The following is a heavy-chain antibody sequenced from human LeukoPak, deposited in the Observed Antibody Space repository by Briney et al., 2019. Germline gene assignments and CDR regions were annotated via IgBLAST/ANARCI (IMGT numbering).Heavy chain of an antibody. V-gene: IGHV4-34*01. CDR1: GGSFSGYY. Sequence: TSETLSLTCAVYGGSFSGYYWSWIRQPPGKGLEWIGEINHSGSTNYNPSLKSRVTISVDTSKNQFSLKLSSVTAADTAVYYCARRPDSSGYYSNWGQGTLVSVSS. D-gene: IGHD3-22*01. CDR2: INHSGST. CDR3: ARRPDSSGYYSN. J-gene: IGHJ4*02.